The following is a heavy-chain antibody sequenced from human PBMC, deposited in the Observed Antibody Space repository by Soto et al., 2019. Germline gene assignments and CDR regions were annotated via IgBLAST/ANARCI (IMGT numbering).Heavy chain of an antibody. CDR3: ARGFRDLYVLDV. Sequence: EVQLVESGGGLVQPGGSLRLSCATSGFTFSSHCMHWVRQAPGEGLVWVSRINGDGSRTNYAESVKGRLIIARENAKNTVSLQVNSLRAKETSVYYCARGFRDLYVLDVWGQGTTVTVSS. CDR2: INGDGSRT. CDR1: GFTFSSHC. J-gene: IGHJ6*02. V-gene: IGHV3-74*01.